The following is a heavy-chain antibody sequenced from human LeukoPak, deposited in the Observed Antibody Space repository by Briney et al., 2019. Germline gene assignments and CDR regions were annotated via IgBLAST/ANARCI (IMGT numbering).Heavy chain of an antibody. CDR1: GFAFGAYV. V-gene: IGHV3-30*18. J-gene: IGHJ4*02. Sequence: PGGSLRLSCAASGFAFGAYVMHWVRQAPGKGLEWVAVISYDGGNKFYADSVRGRFTIFRDNSKNMVYLQMNSLRAEDTAVYYCAKLSTMIVPRDYFDYWGQGTLVTVSS. CDR2: ISYDGGNK. D-gene: IGHD3-22*01. CDR3: AKLSTMIVPRDYFDY.